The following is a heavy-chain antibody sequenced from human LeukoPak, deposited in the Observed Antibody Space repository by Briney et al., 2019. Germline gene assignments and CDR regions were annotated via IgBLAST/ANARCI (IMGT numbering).Heavy chain of an antibody. CDR1: GDPISGPY. J-gene: IGHJ4*02. D-gene: IGHD3-10*01. CDR2: THYTGET. CDR3: GRNLGSGSDH. Sequence: SETLSLTCNVSGDPISGPYWNWIRQSPGRGLEWIGYTHYTGETNYNPSLKSRLTMSVDTSNNQVYLRLSSVTAAHTAVYYCGRNLGSGSDHWGQGTLVSLSS. V-gene: IGHV4-59*11.